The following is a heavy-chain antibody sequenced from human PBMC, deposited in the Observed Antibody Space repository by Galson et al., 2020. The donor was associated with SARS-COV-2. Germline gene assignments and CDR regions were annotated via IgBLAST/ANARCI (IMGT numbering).Heavy chain of an antibody. CDR3: TRGPSGYYHDVFDI. Sequence: GGSLRLSCTPSGFTFGDYAMSWFRQAPGKGLEWVGFIRSKAYGGTTEYATSVKGRFTISRVDSKSIAYLQMNSLKTEETAVYYCTRGPSGYYHDVFDIWGQGTVVTVSS. J-gene: IGHJ3*02. CDR2: IRSKAYGGTT. V-gene: IGHV3-49*03. D-gene: IGHD3-22*01. CDR1: GFTFGDYA.